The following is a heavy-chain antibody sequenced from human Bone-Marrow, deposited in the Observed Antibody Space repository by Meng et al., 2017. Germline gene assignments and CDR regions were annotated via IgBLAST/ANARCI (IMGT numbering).Heavy chain of an antibody. CDR2: ITPGSGNT. CDR3: ARDFTSGSSGDP. D-gene: IGHD6-19*01. J-gene: IGHJ5*02. Sequence: QVQLVQSGAEVKKPGASVKVSCKASGYMFTTYAMHWVRQAPGQSLEWMGWITPGSGNTKYSQKFQGRLTITTDTSASTAYMELSTLRSEDTAVYYCARDFTSGSSGDPWGQGTLVTVSS. V-gene: IGHV1-3*01. CDR1: GYMFTTYA.